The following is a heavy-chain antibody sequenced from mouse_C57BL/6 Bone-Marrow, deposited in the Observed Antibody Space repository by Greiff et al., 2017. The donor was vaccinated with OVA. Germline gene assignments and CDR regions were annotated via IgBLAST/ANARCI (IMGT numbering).Heavy chain of an antibody. D-gene: IGHD1-1*01. CDR2: IYPRDGST. CDR1: GYTFTSYD. CDR3: ARQVSYYGSRGDY. V-gene: IGHV1-85*01. Sequence: QVQLQQSGPELVKPGASVKLSCKASGYTFTSYDINWVKQRPGQGLEWIGWIYPRDGSTKYNEKFKGKATLTVDTSSSTAYMELHSLTSEDSAVYFCARQVSYYGSRGDYWGQGTTLTVSS. J-gene: IGHJ2*01.